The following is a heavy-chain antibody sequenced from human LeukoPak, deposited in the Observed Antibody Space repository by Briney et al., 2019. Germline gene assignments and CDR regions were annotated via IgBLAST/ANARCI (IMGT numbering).Heavy chain of an antibody. V-gene: IGHV4-39*01. CDR1: GGSISSSSYY. D-gene: IGHD6-19*01. Sequence: PSETLSLTCTVSGGSISSSSYYWGWIRQPPGKGLEWIGSIYYSGSTYYNPSLKSRVTISVDTSKNQFSLRLSSVTAADTAVYYCARQGRNSSGGQRWVDYWGQGTLVTVSS. CDR3: ARQGRNSSGGQRWVDY. CDR2: IYYSGST. J-gene: IGHJ4*02.